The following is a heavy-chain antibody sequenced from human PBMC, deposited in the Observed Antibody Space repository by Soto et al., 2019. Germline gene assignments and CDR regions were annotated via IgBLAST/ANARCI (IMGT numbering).Heavy chain of an antibody. CDR1: GGSIRDSNYY. CDR3: TRHSGRFGIAGARIDS. CDR2: GYYSGTN. Sequence: QLQLQESGPGLVKPSDTLSLTCTVSGGSIRDSNYYWGWLRQSPGQGLEGIGSGYYSGTNYYKPTLPRHVTIAVGSSKTQFSLHMRSVAATDAAVYSWTRHSGRFGIAGARIDSSGQGTRVTVSS. D-gene: IGHD6-19*01. V-gene: IGHV4-39*01. J-gene: IGHJ5*01.